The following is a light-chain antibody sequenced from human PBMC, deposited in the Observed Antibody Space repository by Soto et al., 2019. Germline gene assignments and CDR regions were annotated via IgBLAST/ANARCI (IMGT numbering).Light chain of an antibody. J-gene: IGLJ1*01. V-gene: IGLV2-14*03. CDR1: SSDVGDSTY. CDR3: SAYTVSRTYV. CDR2: DVN. Sequence: QSVLTQPASVSGSPGQSITVSCTGISSDVGDSTYVSWYQQHPGKAPRLIISDVNDRPSGVSPRFSGSKSGNTASLTISGLQGEDEADYYCSAYTVSRTYVFGTGTKVTVL.